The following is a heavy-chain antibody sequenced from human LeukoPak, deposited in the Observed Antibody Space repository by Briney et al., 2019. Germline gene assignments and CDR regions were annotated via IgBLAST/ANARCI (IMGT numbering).Heavy chain of an antibody. Sequence: SVKVSCKASGGTFSSYAISWVRQAPGQGLEWMGGIIPIFGTANYAQKFQGRVTITADESTSTAYMELSSLRSEDTAAYYCAREEYRTGSDAFDIWGQGTMVTVSS. J-gene: IGHJ3*02. V-gene: IGHV1-69*13. CDR3: AREEYRTGSDAFDI. D-gene: IGHD3-16*02. CDR2: IIPIFGTA. CDR1: GGTFSSYA.